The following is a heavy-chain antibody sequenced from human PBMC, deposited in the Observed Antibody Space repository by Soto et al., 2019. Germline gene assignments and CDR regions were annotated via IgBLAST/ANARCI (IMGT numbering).Heavy chain of an antibody. D-gene: IGHD1-26*01. CDR3: ARGRVGATPFDY. J-gene: IGHJ4*02. Sequence: QVQLQQWGAGLLKPSETLSLTCAVYGGSFSGYYWSWIRQPPGKGLEWIGEINHSGSTNYNPSLKSRVTISVDTSKNQFSLKLSSVTAADTAVYYCARGRVGATPFDYWGQGTLVTVSS. CDR2: INHSGST. CDR1: GGSFSGYY. V-gene: IGHV4-34*01.